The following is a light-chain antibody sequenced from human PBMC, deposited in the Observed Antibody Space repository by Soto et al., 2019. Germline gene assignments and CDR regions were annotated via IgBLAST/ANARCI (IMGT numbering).Light chain of an antibody. V-gene: IGKV3D-20*02. Sequence: EIVMTQSPATLSVSPGDGATLSCRASQSVDSNLAWYQQKPGQTPRLLIYGASSRATGIPYRFSGSGSGTDFTLTISRLEPEDFAVYYCQQRSNWPPFGQGTRLEIK. CDR1: QSVDSN. CDR2: GAS. CDR3: QQRSNWPP. J-gene: IGKJ5*01.